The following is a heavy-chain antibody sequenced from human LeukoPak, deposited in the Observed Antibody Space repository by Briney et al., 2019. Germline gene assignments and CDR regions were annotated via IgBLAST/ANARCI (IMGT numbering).Heavy chain of an antibody. CDR2: IWYDGNNK. D-gene: IGHD1-26*01. J-gene: IGHJ4*02. V-gene: IGHV3-33*01. CDR1: GFPFSNYD. CDR3: ARDLYRRAFDY. Sequence: PGRPLRLSCAASGFPFSNYDMHSVRQAPGRGLEGVAVIWYDGNNKYYADPVQGRFTISRDISKNTLYLQMNSLRAEDTAVYYCARDLYRRAFDYWGQGTLVTVPS.